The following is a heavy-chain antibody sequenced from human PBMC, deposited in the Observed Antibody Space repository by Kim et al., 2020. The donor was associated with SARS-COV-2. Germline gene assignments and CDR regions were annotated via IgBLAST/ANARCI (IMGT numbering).Heavy chain of an antibody. CDR2: ISSSSSYT. Sequence: GGSLRLSCAASGFTFSDYYMSWIRQAPGKGLEWVSYISSSSSYTNYADSVKGRFTISRDNAKNSLYLQMNSLRAEDTAVYYCARGRITMIVGGPFDYWGQGTLVTVSS. CDR3: ARGRITMIVGGPFDY. J-gene: IGHJ4*02. CDR1: GFTFSDYY. D-gene: IGHD3-22*01. V-gene: IGHV3-11*06.